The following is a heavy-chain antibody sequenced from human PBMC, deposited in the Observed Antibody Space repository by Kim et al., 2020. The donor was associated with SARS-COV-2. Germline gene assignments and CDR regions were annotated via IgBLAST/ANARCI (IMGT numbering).Heavy chain of an antibody. CDR1: GFRFTKFA. J-gene: IGHJ4*02. V-gene: IGHV3-30*04. Sequence: GGSLRLSCAVSGFRFTKFAMHWVRQAPGKGLEWVAMISYDGGEKYYADSVQGRFTISKDISTNTLYLQMGGLRTEDSAVYYCAREITGYYASHWGQGTQVIVSS. CDR2: ISYDGGEK. D-gene: IGHD1-26*01. CDR3: AREITGYYASH.